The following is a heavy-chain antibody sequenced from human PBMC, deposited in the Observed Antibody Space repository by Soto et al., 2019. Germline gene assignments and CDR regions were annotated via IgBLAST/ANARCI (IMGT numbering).Heavy chain of an antibody. Sequence: SETLSLTCTVSSGSINSGGYYWSWIRQHPGKGLEWIGYIYYTGNIYYNPSLKSRVTMSVDTSKNQFSLQLNSVTAADTAVYFCARAGYSGYECFDSWGQGTLVTVSS. CDR1: SGSINSGGYY. V-gene: IGHV4-31*03. CDR2: IYYTGNI. CDR3: ARAGYSGYECFDS. D-gene: IGHD5-12*01. J-gene: IGHJ4*02.